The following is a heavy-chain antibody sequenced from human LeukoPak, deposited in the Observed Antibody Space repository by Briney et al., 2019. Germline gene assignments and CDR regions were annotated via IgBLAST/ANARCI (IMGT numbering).Heavy chain of an antibody. J-gene: IGHJ4*02. CDR1: GVSISSGDYY. D-gene: IGHD3-22*01. CDR3: ARGRITMITYFDY. CDR2: IYYSGST. V-gene: IGHV4-30-4*01. Sequence: PSQTLSLTCTVSGVSISSGDYYWGWIRQPPGKGLEWIGYIYYSGSTYYNPSLKSRITISVDTSKNQFSLKLSSVTAADTAVYYCARGRITMITYFDYWGQGTLVTVSS.